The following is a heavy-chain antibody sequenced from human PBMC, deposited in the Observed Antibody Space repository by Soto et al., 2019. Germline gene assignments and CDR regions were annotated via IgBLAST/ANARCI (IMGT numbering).Heavy chain of an antibody. Sequence: PGESLKISCKGSGYSFTSYWISWVRQMPGKGLEWMGRIDPSDSYTNYSPSFQGHVTISADKSISTAYMQWSSLKASDTAMYYCATIFLEWSRGPDDDYGMDVWGQGTTVTVSS. CDR2: IDPSDSYT. D-gene: IGHD3-3*01. CDR3: ATIFLEWSRGPDDDYGMDV. CDR1: GYSFTSYW. J-gene: IGHJ6*02. V-gene: IGHV5-10-1*01.